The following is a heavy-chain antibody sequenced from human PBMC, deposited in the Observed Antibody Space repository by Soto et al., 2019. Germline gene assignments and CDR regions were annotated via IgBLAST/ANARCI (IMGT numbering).Heavy chain of an antibody. J-gene: IGHJ6*02. D-gene: IGHD3-3*01. CDR3: ARARAYYDFWSGYYLYSSYGMDV. CDR1: GGSISSYY. V-gene: IGHV4-59*01. Sequence: SETLSLTCTVSGGSISSYYWSWIRQPPGKGLEWIGYIYYSGSTNYNPSLKSRVTISVDTSKNQFSLKLSSVTAADTAVYYCARARAYYDFWSGYYLYSSYGMDVWDQGPTVTVSS. CDR2: IYYSGST.